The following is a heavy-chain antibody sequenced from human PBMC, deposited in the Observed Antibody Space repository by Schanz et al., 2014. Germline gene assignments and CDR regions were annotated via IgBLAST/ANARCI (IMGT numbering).Heavy chain of an antibody. CDR1: GFIVRSNY. Sequence: VQLVESGGGLVQPGGSLRLSCAVSGFIVRSNYMTWVRQAPGKGLEWISYITYNGGTIYYADSVKGRFTISRDNSKNSLYLQMNSLRAEDTAIYYCAKDAPYPFDLWGRGTLITVSS. CDR2: ITYNGGTI. V-gene: IGHV3-11*01. J-gene: IGHJ2*01. CDR3: AKDAPYPFDL.